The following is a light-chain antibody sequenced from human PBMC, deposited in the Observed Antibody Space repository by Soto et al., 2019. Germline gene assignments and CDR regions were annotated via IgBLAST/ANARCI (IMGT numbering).Light chain of an antibody. CDR1: QSVSSS. CDR2: DAS. Sequence: EIVLTQSPATLSLSPGERATLSCRASQSVSSSLAWHQQKPGQAPRLLIYDASNRATGIPARFSGSGSGTDFTPTISSLEPEDFAVYYCQQRSNWPPSFGPGTKVDIK. V-gene: IGKV3-11*01. J-gene: IGKJ3*01. CDR3: QQRSNWPPS.